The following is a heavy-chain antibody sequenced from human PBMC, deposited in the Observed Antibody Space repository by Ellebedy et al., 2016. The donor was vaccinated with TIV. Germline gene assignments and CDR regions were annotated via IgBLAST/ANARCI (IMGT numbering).Heavy chain of an antibody. Sequence: MPGGSLRLSCVVSGGSINSYYWTWMRQPPGKGLEWIGYIYYSGSTNYNPSLKGRVTLSVDTSKNQFSLNLSSVTAADTAVYYCARFPDYYRSNDYAYWGQGTLVTVSS. J-gene: IGHJ4*02. CDR1: GGSINSYY. CDR2: IYYSGST. CDR3: ARFPDYYRSNDYAY. D-gene: IGHD3-22*01. V-gene: IGHV4-59*01.